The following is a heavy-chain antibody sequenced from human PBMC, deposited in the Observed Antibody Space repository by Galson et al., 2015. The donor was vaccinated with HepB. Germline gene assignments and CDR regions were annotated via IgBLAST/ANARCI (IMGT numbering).Heavy chain of an antibody. V-gene: IGHV3-23*01. CDR1: GFAFDTHA. CDR3: AKGYGLFDS. J-gene: IGHJ5*01. Sequence: SLRLSCAASGFAFDTHAMSWVRQAPGRGLEWISGISGHGDSTFSADSVKGRFTVSRDNSNNMLYLQMNSLRAEDAGLYFCAKGYGLFDSWGQGILVTVSS. D-gene: IGHD5-18*01. CDR2: ISGHGDST.